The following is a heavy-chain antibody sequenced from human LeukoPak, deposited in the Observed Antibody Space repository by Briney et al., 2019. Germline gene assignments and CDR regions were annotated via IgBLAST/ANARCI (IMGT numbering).Heavy chain of an antibody. D-gene: IGHD3-3*01. Sequence: ASVKVSCKASGYTFTSYYMHWVRQAPGQGLEWMGIINPSGGSTNYAQKFQGRVTITADESTSTAYMELSSLRSEDTAVYYCARGQYTKAITIFGVVKIGNWFDPWGQGTLVTVSS. J-gene: IGHJ5*02. CDR1: GYTFTSYY. CDR2: INPSGGST. CDR3: ARGQYTKAITIFGVVKIGNWFDP. V-gene: IGHV1-46*01.